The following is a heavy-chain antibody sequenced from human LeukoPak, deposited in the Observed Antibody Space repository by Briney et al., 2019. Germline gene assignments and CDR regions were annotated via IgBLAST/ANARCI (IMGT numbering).Heavy chain of an antibody. CDR2: IYYSGST. CDR1: GGSISNYY. CDR3: ARGLRGGYDAFDI. D-gene: IGHD3-10*01. J-gene: IGHJ3*02. V-gene: IGHV4-59*01. Sequence: SETLSLTCTVSGGSISNYYWTWIRQPPGKGLEWISYIYYSGSTNYNPSLKSRVTISLDTSKNQFSLRLTSVTAADTAVYYCARGLRGGYDAFDIWGQGTMVTVSS.